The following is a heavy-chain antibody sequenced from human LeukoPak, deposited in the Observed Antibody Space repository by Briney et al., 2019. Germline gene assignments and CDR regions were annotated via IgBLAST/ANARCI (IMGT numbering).Heavy chain of an antibody. V-gene: IGHV4-61*02. CDR2: IYTSGST. Sequence: PSETLSLTCTVSGGSVSSSSYYWSWIRQPAGKGLEWIGRIYTSGSTNYNPSLKSRVTISVDTSKNQFSLKLNSVTAADTAVYYCARGRGNSASYTWFDSWGQGTLVTVSS. D-gene: IGHD3-10*01. J-gene: IGHJ5*01. CDR3: ARGRGNSASYTWFDS. CDR1: GGSVSSSSYY.